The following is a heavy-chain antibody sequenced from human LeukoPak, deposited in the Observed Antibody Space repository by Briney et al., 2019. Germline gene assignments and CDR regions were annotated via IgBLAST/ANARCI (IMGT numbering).Heavy chain of an antibody. D-gene: IGHD3-3*01. CDR3: ARGYYDFLK. CDR2: IHSAGGT. CDR1: GDSMSNDY. V-gene: IGHV4-59*01. Sequence: SETLSLTCTVSGDSMSNDYWSWIRQPPGKGLEWIGYIHSAGGTNYNPSLQSRVIILIDMSKNQFSLKLRSVTAADTAVYYCARGYYDFLKWGPGILVTVSS. J-gene: IGHJ4*02.